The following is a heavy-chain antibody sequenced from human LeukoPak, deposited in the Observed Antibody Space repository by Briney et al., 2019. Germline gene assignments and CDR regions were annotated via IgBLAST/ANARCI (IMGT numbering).Heavy chain of an antibody. D-gene: IGHD3-22*01. CDR3: ATTVSGYHPMDV. Sequence: GASVKVSCKVSGYTLTELSMHWVRQAPGKGLEWMGGFDPEDGETIYAQKFQGRVTMTEDTSTDTAYMELSSLRSEDTAVYYCATTVSGYHPMDVWGKGTTVTVSS. CDR1: GYTLTELS. J-gene: IGHJ6*03. CDR2: FDPEDGET. V-gene: IGHV1-24*01.